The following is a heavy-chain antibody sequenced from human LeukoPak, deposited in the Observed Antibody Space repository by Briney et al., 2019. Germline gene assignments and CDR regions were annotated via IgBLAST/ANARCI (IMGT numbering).Heavy chain of an antibody. CDR2: INTNTGNP. CDR1: GYTFTSYA. V-gene: IGHV7-4-1*02. J-gene: IGHJ6*03. CDR3: ARGFIPFYSPYYYYYYMDV. D-gene: IGHD2/OR15-2a*01. Sequence: ASVKVPCKASGYTFTSYAMNWVRQAPGQGLEWMGWINTNTGNPTYAQGFTGRFVFSLDTSVSTAYLQISSLKAEDTAVYYCARGFIPFYSPYYYYYYMDVWGKGTTVTVSS.